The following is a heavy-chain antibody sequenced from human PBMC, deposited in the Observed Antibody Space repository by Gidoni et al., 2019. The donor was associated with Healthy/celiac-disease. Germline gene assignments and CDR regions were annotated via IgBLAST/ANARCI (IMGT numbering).Heavy chain of an antibody. D-gene: IGHD6-19*01. J-gene: IGHJ4*02. CDR1: GFTFSRYA. V-gene: IGHV3-23*01. CDR3: AKHLGFSSGLAHFDY. CDR2: ISGSGGST. Sequence: EVQLLESGGGLVQPGGSLRLSCAASGFTFSRYAMSWVRQAPGKGLEWVSAISGSGGSTYYADSVKGRFTISRDNSKNTLYLQMNSLRAEDTAVYYCAKHLGFSSGLAHFDYWGQGTLVTVSS.